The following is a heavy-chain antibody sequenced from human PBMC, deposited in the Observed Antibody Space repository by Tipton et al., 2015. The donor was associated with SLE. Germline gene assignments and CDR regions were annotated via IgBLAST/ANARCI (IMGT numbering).Heavy chain of an antibody. CDR1: GFTFSSYS. CDR3: ARVVLRGYSYGEEDY. CDR2: ISSSSSYI. J-gene: IGHJ4*02. D-gene: IGHD5-18*01. Sequence: GSLRLSCAASGFTFSSYSMNWVRQAPGKGLEWVSSISSSSSYIYYADSVKGRFTISRDNAKNSLYLQMNSLRAEDTAVYYCARVVLRGYSYGEEDYWGQGTLVTVSS. V-gene: IGHV3-21*01.